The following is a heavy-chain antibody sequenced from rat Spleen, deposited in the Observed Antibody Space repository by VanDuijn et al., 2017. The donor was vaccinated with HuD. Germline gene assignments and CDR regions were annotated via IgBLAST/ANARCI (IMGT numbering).Heavy chain of an antibody. J-gene: IGHJ3*01. V-gene: IGHV5S23*01. CDR2: ISTGDDDT. CDR1: GFTFSDFD. CDR3: ARLGGLRNWFAY. Sequence: EVQLVESGGGLVQPGRSLKLSCAASGFTFSDFDMAWVRQAPTQGLEWVASISTGDDDTYYRDSVKGRFTISRDNAKSTLYLQMDSLRAEDTATYFCARLGGLRNWFAYWGQGTLVTVSS. D-gene: IGHD4-3*01.